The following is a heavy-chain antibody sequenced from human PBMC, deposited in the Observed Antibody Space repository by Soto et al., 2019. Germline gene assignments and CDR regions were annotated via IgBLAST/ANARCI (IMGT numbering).Heavy chain of an antibody. CDR1: GYTFNSYG. J-gene: IGHJ4*02. CDR3: ARDRIASLCLGF. V-gene: IGHV1-18*01. CDR2: IRGNKGNT. D-gene: IGHD2-2*01. Sequence: QVQLVQSGPEVKEPGASVKVSCKASGYTFNSYGISWVRQAPGQGLEWMGWIRGNKGNTNYAQILQDRVTMTTDTSTNTVYMELRSLRSDDTAVYYCARDRIASLCLGFWGQGTLVSVSS.